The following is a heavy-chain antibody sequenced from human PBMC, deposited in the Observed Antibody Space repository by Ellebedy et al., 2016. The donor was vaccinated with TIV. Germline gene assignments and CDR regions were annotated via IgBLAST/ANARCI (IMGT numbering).Heavy chain of an antibody. CDR2: IIAIFGSV. Sequence: ASVKVSCXASGGIFSSNAISWVRQAPGQGLEWMGGIIAIFGSVNYGQKFQGKVFISADESTSTVYMELNSLRAEDTAVYFCARGSGYHIRNGFDSWGPGTLVTVSS. J-gene: IGHJ5*01. CDR3: ARGSGYHIRNGFDS. V-gene: IGHV1-69*13. CDR1: GGIFSSNA. D-gene: IGHD3-3*01.